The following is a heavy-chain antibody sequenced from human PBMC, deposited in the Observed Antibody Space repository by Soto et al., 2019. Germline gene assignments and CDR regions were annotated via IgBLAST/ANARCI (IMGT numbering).Heavy chain of an antibody. CDR3: ARDRGYDFDHDSSGYPHEYFQH. V-gene: IGHV4-31*02. CDR1: GGSISTGRYY. D-gene: IGHD3-22*01. Sequence: SETLPLTRTVSGGSISTGRYYWSWIRQQTGKGLEWIGYIYYSGSTYYNPSLKSRVTISVDTSKNQFSLKLSPVTAADTAVYYCARDRGYDFDHDSSGYPHEYFQHWGQGTLVTVS. J-gene: IGHJ1*01. CDR2: IYYSGST.